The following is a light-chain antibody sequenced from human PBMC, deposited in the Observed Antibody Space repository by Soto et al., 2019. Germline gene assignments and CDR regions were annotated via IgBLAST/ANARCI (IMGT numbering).Light chain of an antibody. J-gene: IGKJ1*01. V-gene: IGKV3-20*01. CDR3: QQYGSSPWT. Sequence: EIVLTQSPGTLCLSPGERATLSFSASQSVSSSYLAWYQQKPGQAPRLLIYGASSRATGIPDRFSGSGSGTDFTLTISRLEPEDFAVYYCQQYGSSPWTFGQGTKVDIK. CDR1: QSVSSSY. CDR2: GAS.